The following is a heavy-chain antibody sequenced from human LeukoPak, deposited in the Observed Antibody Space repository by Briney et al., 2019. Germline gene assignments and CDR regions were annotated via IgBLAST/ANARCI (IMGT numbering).Heavy chain of an antibody. J-gene: IGHJ4*02. V-gene: IGHV3-53*01. CDR3: ARVPAYCGGDCYLDY. CDR1: GFTFGSHW. D-gene: IGHD2-21*02. CDR2: IYSGGST. Sequence: GGSLRLSCVGSGFTFGSHWMHWVRQAPGKGLEWVSVIYSGGSTYYADSVKGRFTISRDNSKNTLYLQMNSLRAEDTAVYYCARVPAYCGGDCYLDYWGQGTLVTVSS.